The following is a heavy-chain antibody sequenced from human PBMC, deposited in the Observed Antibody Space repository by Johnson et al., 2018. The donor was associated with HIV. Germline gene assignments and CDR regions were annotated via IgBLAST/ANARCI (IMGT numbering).Heavy chain of an antibody. CDR2: INWNGDNT. V-gene: IGHV3-20*04. CDR1: GFTFDNYD. CDR3: ARDRAFDI. J-gene: IGHJ3*02. Sequence: EVQLMESGGSVVRPGGSLRLSCAVSGFTFDNYDMSWVRQAPGKGLEWVSDINWNGDNTAYADSMKGRFTISRDNAKNSLYLQMNSLRAEDTAVYYCARDRAFDIWGQGTMVTVSS.